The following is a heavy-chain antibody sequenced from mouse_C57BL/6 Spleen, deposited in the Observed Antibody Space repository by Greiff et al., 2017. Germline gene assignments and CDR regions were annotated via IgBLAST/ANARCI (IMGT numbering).Heavy chain of an antibody. J-gene: IGHJ4*01. D-gene: IGHD4-1*02. CDR3: ASGPTGRYAMDY. CDR2: ISSGSSTI. V-gene: IGHV5-17*01. Sequence: VQLKESGGGLVKPGGSLKLSCAASGFTFSDYGMHWVRQAPEKGLEWVAYISSGSSTIYYADTVKGRFTISRDNAKNTLFLQMTSLRSEDTSMYYCASGPTGRYAMDYWGQGTSVTVSS. CDR1: GFTFSDYG.